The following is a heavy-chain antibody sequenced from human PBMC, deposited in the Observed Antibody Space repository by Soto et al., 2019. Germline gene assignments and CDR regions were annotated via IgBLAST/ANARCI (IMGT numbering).Heavy chain of an antibody. J-gene: IGHJ4*02. CDR3: ARDGMAYYYDTSDYYPLNY. CDR1: GFTFSSFG. V-gene: IGHV3-33*05. D-gene: IGHD3-22*01. Sequence: VQVLESGGGVVQPGRSLRLSCAASGFTFSSFGMHWVRQAPGKGLEWVALISFDGRNEFYADSVKGRFTISRDDSENSLYLQMNNLRAEDKAVYYCARDGMAYYYDTSDYYPLNYWGQGTLVTVSS. CDR2: ISFDGRNE.